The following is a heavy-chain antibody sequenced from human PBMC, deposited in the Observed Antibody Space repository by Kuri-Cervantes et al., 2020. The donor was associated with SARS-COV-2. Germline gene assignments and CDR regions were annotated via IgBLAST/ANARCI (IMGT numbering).Heavy chain of an antibody. CDR3: ARDESIFGVVIIDY. V-gene: IGHV3-74*01. CDR1: GFTFSSYW. CDR2: INSDGSST. D-gene: IGHD3-3*01. J-gene: IGHJ4*02. Sequence: GESLKISCAASGFTFSSYWMHWVRQAPGKGLVWVSRINSDGSSTSYADSVKGRFTISRDNAKNTLYLQMNSLRAEDTAVYYCARDESIFGVVIIDYWGQGTLVTVSS.